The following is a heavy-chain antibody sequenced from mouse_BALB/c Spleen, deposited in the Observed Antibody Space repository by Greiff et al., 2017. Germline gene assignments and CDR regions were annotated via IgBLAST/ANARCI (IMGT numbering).Heavy chain of an antibody. CDR1: GFAFSSYD. J-gene: IGHJ4*01. Sequence: EVMLVESGGGLVKPGGSLKLSCAASGFAFSSYDMSWVRQTPEKRLEWVAYISSGSSTIYYADTVKGRFTISRDNPKNTLFLQMTSLRSEDTAMYYCARFHYYGYEAMDYWGQGTSVTVSS. CDR2: ISSGSSTI. V-gene: IGHV5-12-1*01. D-gene: IGHD1-2*01. CDR3: ARFHYYGYEAMDY.